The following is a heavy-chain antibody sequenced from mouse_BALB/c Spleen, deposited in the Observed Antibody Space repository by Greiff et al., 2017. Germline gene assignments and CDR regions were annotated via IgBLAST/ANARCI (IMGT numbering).Heavy chain of an antibody. CDR1: GFTFSSFG. D-gene: IGHD1-1*01. V-gene: IGHV5-17*02. Sequence: EVKLVESGGGLVQPGGSRKLSCAASGFTFSSFGMHWVRQAPEKGLEWVAYISSGSSTIYYADTVKGRFTISRDNPKNTLFLQMTSLRSEDTAMYYCARSPYYGSSYVEYYYAMDYWGQGTSVTVSS. J-gene: IGHJ4*01. CDR2: ISSGSSTI. CDR3: ARSPYYGSSYVEYYYAMDY.